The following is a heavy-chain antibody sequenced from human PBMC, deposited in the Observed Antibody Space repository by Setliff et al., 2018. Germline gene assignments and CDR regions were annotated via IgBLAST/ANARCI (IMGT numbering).Heavy chain of an antibody. CDR3: AKPQVELRWGFES. V-gene: IGHV3-23*03. J-gene: IGHJ4*02. Sequence: GGSLRLSCAASGFTFSTYAMSWVRQTPGKGLEWVSTIYSGDRNTFYTDSVKGRFTIFRDGSKNILYLQMTSLRAEDTAVYYCAKPQVELRWGFESWGQGTLVTSPQ. CDR2: IYSGDRNT. CDR1: GFTFSTYA. D-gene: IGHD1-7*01.